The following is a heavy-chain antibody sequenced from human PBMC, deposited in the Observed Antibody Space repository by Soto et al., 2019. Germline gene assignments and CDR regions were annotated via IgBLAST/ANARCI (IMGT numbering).Heavy chain of an antibody. D-gene: IGHD5-12*01. Sequence: AETRSLTCAVSGHSISSGFYYWGWVRQPPGKGLEWIGSIYHTESTYYNPSLKSRVTMSVDTSKNHLSLKLSSMTAADTAVYFCARYGYRHSARFCDYWGQGKRVIVSS. J-gene: IGHJ4*02. CDR1: GHSISSGFYY. CDR2: IYHTEST. V-gene: IGHV4-38-2*01. CDR3: ARYGYRHSARFCDY.